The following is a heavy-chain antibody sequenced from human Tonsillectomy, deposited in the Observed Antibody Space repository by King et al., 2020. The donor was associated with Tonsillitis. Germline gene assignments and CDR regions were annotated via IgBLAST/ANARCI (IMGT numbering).Heavy chain of an antibody. Sequence: QLVQSGAEVKKPGESLKISCKGSGYSFTSYWSGWVRQMPGKGLEWMGIIYPGDSDTRYSPSFQGQVTISADTSISTAYLQWSSLKASHTAMYYCARRGVHSGSFLHGGPKWFDPWGQGTLVTVSS. CDR1: GYSFTSYW. CDR2: IYPGDSDT. V-gene: IGHV5-51*01. CDR3: ARRGVHSGSFLHGGPKWFDP. J-gene: IGHJ5*02. D-gene: IGHD6-13*01.